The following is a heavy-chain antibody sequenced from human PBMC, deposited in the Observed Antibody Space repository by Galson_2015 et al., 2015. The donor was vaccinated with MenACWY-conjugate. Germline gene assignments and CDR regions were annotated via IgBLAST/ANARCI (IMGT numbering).Heavy chain of an antibody. CDR2: IYPGDSDT. CDR1: GYSFTSYW. D-gene: IGHD4-23*01. Sequence: QSGAEVKKPGESLKISCKGSGYSFTSYWIGWVRQMPGKGLEWMGIIYPGDSDTRYSPSFQGQVTISADKSISTAYLQWSSLKASDTAMYYCARSEINDYGGVIEYFQHWGQGTLVTVSS. CDR3: ARSEINDYGGVIEYFQH. V-gene: IGHV5-51*01. J-gene: IGHJ1*01.